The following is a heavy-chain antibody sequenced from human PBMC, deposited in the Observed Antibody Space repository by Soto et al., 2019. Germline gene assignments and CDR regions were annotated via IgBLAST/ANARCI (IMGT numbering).Heavy chain of an antibody. D-gene: IGHD1-1*01. CDR3: ARESTGTTSMDV. Sequence: QVQLVQSGAEVKKPGASVKVSCKASGYTFTSYDINWVRQATGQGLEWMGWMNPNSGNTGYAQKFQGRATMTRNTSISTAYMELSSLRSEYTAVYYCARESTGTTSMDVWSQGTTVTVSS. V-gene: IGHV1-8*01. J-gene: IGHJ6*02. CDR1: GYTFTSYD. CDR2: MNPNSGNT.